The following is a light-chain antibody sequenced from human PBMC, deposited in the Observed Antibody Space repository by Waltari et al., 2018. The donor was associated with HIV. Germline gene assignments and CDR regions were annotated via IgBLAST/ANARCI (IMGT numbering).Light chain of an antibody. V-gene: IGLV2-14*01. CDR3: SSYTTIYTWV. CDR1: SSDIGESNY. J-gene: IGLJ3*02. CDR2: DVS. Sequence: QSALTQPASVSGSPGQSITISCTGTSSDIGESNYVSWFQHHPPKAPNPIIFDVSYRASGVSNRVSGSKSGNTAFLTISGLRPEDEADYYCSSYTTIYTWVFGGGTKLTVL.